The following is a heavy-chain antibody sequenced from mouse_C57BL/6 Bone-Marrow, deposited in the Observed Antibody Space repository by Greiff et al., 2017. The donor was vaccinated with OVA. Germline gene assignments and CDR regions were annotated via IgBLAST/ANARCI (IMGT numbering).Heavy chain of an antibody. Sequence: VKLQQPGAELVKPGASVKLSCKASGYTFTSYWMQWVKQRPGQGLEWIGEIDPSDSYTNYNQKFKGKATLTVDTSSSTAYMQLSSLTSEDSAVYYCARSGDSNYAYYFDYWGQGTTLTVSS. D-gene: IGHD2-5*01. CDR2: IDPSDSYT. CDR1: GYTFTSYW. CDR3: ARSGDSNYAYYFDY. J-gene: IGHJ2*01. V-gene: IGHV1-50*01.